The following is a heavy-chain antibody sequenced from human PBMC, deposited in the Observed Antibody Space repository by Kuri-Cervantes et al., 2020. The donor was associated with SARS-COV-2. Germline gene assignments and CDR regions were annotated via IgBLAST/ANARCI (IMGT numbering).Heavy chain of an antibody. CDR3: ARYCGGKLPYFYH. CDR2: ISAYNGNT. J-gene: IGHJ4*02. V-gene: IGHV1-18*04. CDR1: GYTFTGYY. D-gene: IGHD2-15*01. Sequence: VKVTCKASGYTFTGYYMHWVRQAPGQGLVWMGWISAYNGNTDYAQKHQGRVTMTTDTSTSAAYMELRSLRSDDTAVYYCARYCGGKLPYFYHWGQGTLVTVSS.